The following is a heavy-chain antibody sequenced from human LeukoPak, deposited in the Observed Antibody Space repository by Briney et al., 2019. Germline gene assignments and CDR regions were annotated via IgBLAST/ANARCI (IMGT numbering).Heavy chain of an antibody. Sequence: GASVNVSCKASGGTFSSYAISWVRQAPGQGLEWMGRIIPILGIANYAQKFQGRVTITADKSTSTAYMELSSLRSEDTAVYYCARGAKTRLPSRANDYWGQGTLVTVSS. J-gene: IGHJ4*02. CDR3: ARGAKTRLPSRANDY. CDR1: GGTFSSYA. D-gene: IGHD2-15*01. V-gene: IGHV1-69*04. CDR2: IIPILGIA.